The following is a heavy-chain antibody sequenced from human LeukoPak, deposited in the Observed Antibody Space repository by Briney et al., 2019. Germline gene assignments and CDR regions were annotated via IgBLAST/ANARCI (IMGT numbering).Heavy chain of an antibody. V-gene: IGHV4-39*07. CDR1: GGSISSSSYY. D-gene: IGHD1-14*01. CDR2: IYYSGST. J-gene: IGHJ4*02. Sequence: SETLSLTCTVSGGSISSSSYYWGWIRQPPGKGLEWIGSIYYSGSTYYNPSLKSRVTISVDTSKNQFSLKLSSVTAADTAVYYCARGYWRTRFDYWGQGTLVTVSS. CDR3: ARGYWRTRFDY.